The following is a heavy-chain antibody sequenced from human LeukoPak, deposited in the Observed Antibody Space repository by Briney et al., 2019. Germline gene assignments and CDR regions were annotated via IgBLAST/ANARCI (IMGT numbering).Heavy chain of an antibody. J-gene: IGHJ4*02. CDR3: ARDSSGDY. Sequence: SETLSLTCAVSGDSITRYYWSWIRQPPGKGLEWIGYFYHSGSTDSNPSLKSRVIIALDTSKRQFSLKLTSVAAADTAVYYCARDSSGDYWGQGTLVTVSS. V-gene: IGHV4-59*01. D-gene: IGHD6-6*01. CDR1: GDSITRYY. CDR2: FYHSGST.